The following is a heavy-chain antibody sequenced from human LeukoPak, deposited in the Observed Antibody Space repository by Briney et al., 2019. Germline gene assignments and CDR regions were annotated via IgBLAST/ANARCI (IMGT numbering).Heavy chain of an antibody. CDR3: ARHRPMYSRWFDP. D-gene: IGHD6-13*01. J-gene: IGHJ5*02. CDR1: GYSFTSYW. V-gene: IGHV5-10-1*01. CDR2: IDPSDSYT. Sequence: GGSLKISCKGSGYSFTSYWISWVRQMPGKGLEWMGRIDPSDSYTNYSPSFQGHVTISADKSISTAYLQWSSLKASDTAMYYCARHRPMYSRWFDPWGQGTLVTVSS.